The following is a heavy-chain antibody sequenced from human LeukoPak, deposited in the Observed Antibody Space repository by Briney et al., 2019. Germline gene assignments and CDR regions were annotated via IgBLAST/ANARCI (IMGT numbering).Heavy chain of an antibody. CDR2: VFYSGTT. J-gene: IGHJ4*02. Sequence: PSETLSLTCTVSGDSVSNSHYYWAWIRQPPGKGLEWIGTVFYSGTTYYNPSLESRVTISVDTSMTQFSLKLTSVTAADTAVYYCASERWSRRSYFDYWGQGMLVTVSS. V-gene: IGHV4-39*07. D-gene: IGHD5-24*01. CDR1: GDSVSNSHYY. CDR3: ASERWSRRSYFDY.